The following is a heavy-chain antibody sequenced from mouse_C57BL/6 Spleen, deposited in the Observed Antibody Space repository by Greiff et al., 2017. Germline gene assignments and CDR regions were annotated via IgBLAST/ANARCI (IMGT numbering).Heavy chain of an antibody. CDR1: GYTFTDYE. Sequence: VQLQQSGAELVRPGASVTLSCKASGYTFTDYEMHWVKQTPVHGLEWIGAIDPETGGTAYNQKFKGKAILTADKSSSTAYMGLRSLTSEDSAVYYCTGGLRLLWLRRAFDYWGQGTTLTVSS. CDR2: IDPETGGT. CDR3: TGGLRLLWLRRAFDY. V-gene: IGHV1-15*01. J-gene: IGHJ2*01. D-gene: IGHD2-2*01.